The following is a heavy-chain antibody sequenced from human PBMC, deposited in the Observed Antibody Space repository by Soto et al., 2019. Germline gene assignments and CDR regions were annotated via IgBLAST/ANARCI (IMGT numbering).Heavy chain of an antibody. V-gene: IGHV3-21*01. J-gene: IGHJ5*02. D-gene: IGHD6-13*01. CDR2: ISSNSAYI. CDR3: TRDASRDSSARGWFDP. Sequence: GGSLRLSCAASGFTFRSFTMNWVRQAPGKGLEWVSTISSNSAYIYYTDALRGRFTISRDNAKNSLHLQMNSLRAEDTAVHYCTRDASRDSSARGWFDPWGPGTLVTVSS. CDR1: GFTFRSFT.